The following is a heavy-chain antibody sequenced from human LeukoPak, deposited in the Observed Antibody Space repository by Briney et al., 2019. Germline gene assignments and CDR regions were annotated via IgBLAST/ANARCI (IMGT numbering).Heavy chain of an antibody. CDR1: GGSVSSYY. CDR3: VRDWEGLIFDI. J-gene: IGHJ3*02. Sequence: SETLSLTCTVSGGSVSSYYWSWIRQPPGEGLEWIAYIHNSGSTNYNPSLKSRATISVDTSKNQFSLNLSSVTAADTAMYYCVRDWEGLIFDIWGQGTVVTVSS. D-gene: IGHD1-26*01. V-gene: IGHV4-59*02. CDR2: IHNSGST.